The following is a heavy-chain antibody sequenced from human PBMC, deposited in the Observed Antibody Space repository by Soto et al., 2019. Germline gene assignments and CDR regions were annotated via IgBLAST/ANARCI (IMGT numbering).Heavy chain of an antibody. D-gene: IGHD3-22*01. J-gene: IGHJ5*02. V-gene: IGHV1-69*13. CDR1: GGTFSSYA. CDR3: ARDRGYYDSSGYEA. Sequence: ASVKVSCKASGGTFSSYAISWVRQALGQGLEWMGGIIPIFGTANYAQKFQGRVTITADESTSTAYMELSSLRSEDTAVYYCARDRGYYDSSGYEAWGQGTLVTVSS. CDR2: IIPIFGTA.